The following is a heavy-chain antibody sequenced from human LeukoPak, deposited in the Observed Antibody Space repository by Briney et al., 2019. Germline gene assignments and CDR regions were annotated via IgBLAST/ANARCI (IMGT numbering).Heavy chain of an antibody. V-gene: IGHV3-53*01. CDR3: AREGCRRSTSCYRGAFDI. J-gene: IGHJ3*02. Sequence: GGSPRLSCAASGFTVSSKYMSWVRQAPGKGLEWVSVIYSDSSTYYADSVKGRFTISRDNSKNTLYLQMNSLRAEDTAVYYCAREGCRRSTSCYRGAFDIWGQGTMVTVSS. CDR1: GFTVSSKY. CDR2: IYSDSST. D-gene: IGHD2-2*01.